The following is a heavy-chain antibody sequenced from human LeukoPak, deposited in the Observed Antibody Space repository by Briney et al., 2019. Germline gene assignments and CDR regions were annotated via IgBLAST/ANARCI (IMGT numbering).Heavy chain of an antibody. CDR2: ISAYNGNT. CDR1: GYTFTSYG. V-gene: IGHV1-18*01. Sequence: ASAKVSCKASGYTFTSYGISWVRQAPGQGLEWMGWISAYNGNTNYAQKLQGRVTMTTDTSTSTACMELRSLRSDDTAVYYCARDYYDSSGYFDYWGQGTLVTVSS. J-gene: IGHJ4*02. CDR3: ARDYYDSSGYFDY. D-gene: IGHD3-22*01.